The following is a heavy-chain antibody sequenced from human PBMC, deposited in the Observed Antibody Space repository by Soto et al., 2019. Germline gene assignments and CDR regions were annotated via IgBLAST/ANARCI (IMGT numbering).Heavy chain of an antibody. J-gene: IGHJ5*01. CDR1: GGSFSGHS. D-gene: IGHD3-22*01. V-gene: IGHV4-34*01. CDR3: STRAYDTNGYYRFDP. Sequence: SETLSLTCAVYGGSFSGHSWTWIRQSPGKGLEWIGDINHSGRVNYSPSLKSRVTISLDPSKNQFSLTLSAVTAADTAMYYCSTRAYDTNGYYRFDPWGQGTLVTVSS. CDR2: INHSGRV.